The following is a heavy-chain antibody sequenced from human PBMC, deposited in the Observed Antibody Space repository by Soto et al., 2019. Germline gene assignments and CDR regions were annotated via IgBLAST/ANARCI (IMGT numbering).Heavy chain of an antibody. CDR3: ARGDSGYEFPHFDY. CDR1: GGSISSYY. Sequence: PSETLSLTCTVSGGSISSYYWSWIRQPPGKGLEWIGYIYYSGSTNYNPSLKSRVTISVDTSKNQFSLKLSSVTAADTAVYYCARGDSGYEFPHFDYWGQGTLVTVSS. D-gene: IGHD5-12*01. V-gene: IGHV4-59*01. CDR2: IYYSGST. J-gene: IGHJ4*02.